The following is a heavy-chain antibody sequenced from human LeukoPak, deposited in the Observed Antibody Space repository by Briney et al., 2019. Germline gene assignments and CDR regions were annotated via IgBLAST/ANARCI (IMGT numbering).Heavy chain of an antibody. D-gene: IGHD2-2*01. CDR1: GGSISSGSYY. J-gene: IGHJ4*02. CDR2: INHSGST. Sequence: PSQTLSLTCTVSGGSISSGSYYWSWIRQPPGKGLEWIGEINHSGSTNYNPSLKSRVTISVDTSKNQFSLKLSSVTAADTAVYYCARSGCSSTSCYQADYWGQGTLVTVSS. CDR3: ARSGCSSTSCYQADY. V-gene: IGHV4-39*07.